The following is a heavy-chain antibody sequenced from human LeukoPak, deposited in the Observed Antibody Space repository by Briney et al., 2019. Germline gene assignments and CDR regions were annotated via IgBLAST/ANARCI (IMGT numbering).Heavy chain of an antibody. CDR1: GGSISSYH. CDR2: INHSGST. V-gene: IGHV4-34*01. J-gene: IGHJ4*02. D-gene: IGHD5-12*01. Sequence: SETLSLTCTVSGGSISSYHWSWIRQPPGKGLEWIGEINHSGSTNYNPSLKSRVTISVDTSKNQFSLKLSSVTAADTAVYYCARGGYNYRFDYWGQGTLVTVSS. CDR3: ARGGYNYRFDY.